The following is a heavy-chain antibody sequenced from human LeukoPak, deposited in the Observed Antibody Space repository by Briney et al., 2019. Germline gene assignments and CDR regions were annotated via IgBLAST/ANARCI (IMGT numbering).Heavy chain of an antibody. CDR3: ARDLEDSSPFGAFDM. Sequence: GGSLRLSCAASGFTFSSYWMHWVRQAPGKGLEWVAAIWFDGIRKYYADSVKGRLTISRDNSKNTLYLQMNSLRAEDTAVYYCARDLEDSSPFGAFDMWGQGTMVTVSS. J-gene: IGHJ3*02. D-gene: IGHD3-22*01. CDR2: IWFDGIRK. CDR1: GFTFSSYW. V-gene: IGHV3-33*08.